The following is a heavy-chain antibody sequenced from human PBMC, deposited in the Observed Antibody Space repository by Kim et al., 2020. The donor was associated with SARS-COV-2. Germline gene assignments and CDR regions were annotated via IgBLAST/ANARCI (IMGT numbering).Heavy chain of an antibody. Sequence: ASVKVSCKASGYTFTSYAMHWVRQAPGQRLEWMGWINAGNGNTKYSQKFQGRVTITRDTSASTAYMELSSLRSEDTAVYYCARVFVSPAVRYDYVWGSYRYLGYWGQGTLVTVSS. CDR1: GYTFTSYA. D-gene: IGHD3-16*02. CDR2: INAGNGNT. J-gene: IGHJ4*02. CDR3: ARVFVSPAVRYDYVWGSYRYLGY. V-gene: IGHV1-3*01.